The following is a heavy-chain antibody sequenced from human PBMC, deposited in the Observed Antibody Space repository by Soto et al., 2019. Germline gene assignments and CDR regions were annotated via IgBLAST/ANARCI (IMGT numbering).Heavy chain of an antibody. V-gene: IGHV3-21*01. Sequence: EVQLVESGGGLVKPGGSLRLSCAASGFTFSSYSMNWVRQAPGKGLEWVSSISSSSSYIYYADSVKGRFTISRDNAKNSLYLQMNRLRAEYTAVYYCARSDRSTSVSKDYFEYWGQGTLVTVSS. CDR3: ARSDRSTSVSKDYFEY. CDR2: ISSSSSYI. D-gene: IGHD1-1*01. J-gene: IGHJ4*02. CDR1: GFTFSSYS.